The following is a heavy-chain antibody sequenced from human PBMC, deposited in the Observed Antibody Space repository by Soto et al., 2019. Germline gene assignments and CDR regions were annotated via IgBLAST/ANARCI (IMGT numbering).Heavy chain of an antibody. J-gene: IGHJ4*02. CDR3: ARGVHYDSSGYYYFY. Sequence: SMQVSRQVSRGTYRSYAISWVRQAAGQGLEWMGGIIPIFGTANYAQKFHGRITITADESTNTAYMELRSLRSEDTAVYYCARGVHYDSSGYYYFYWGQGTMGTVA. V-gene: IGHV1-69*13. D-gene: IGHD3-22*01. CDR2: IIPIFGTA. CDR1: RGTYRSYA.